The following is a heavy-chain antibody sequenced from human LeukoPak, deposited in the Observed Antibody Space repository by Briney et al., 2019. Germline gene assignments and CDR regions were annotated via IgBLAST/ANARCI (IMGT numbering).Heavy chain of an antibody. CDR3: ARGLGGDSTLYYYGMDV. V-gene: IGHV1-8*01. J-gene: IGHJ6*02. D-gene: IGHD2-21*02. Sequence: ASVKVSCKASGYTFTSYDINWVRQATGQGLEWMGWMNPNSGNTGYAQKFQGRVTMTRNTSISTAYMELSSLRSEDTAVYYCARGLGGDSTLYYYGMDVWGRGTTVTVSS. CDR2: MNPNSGNT. CDR1: GYTFTSYD.